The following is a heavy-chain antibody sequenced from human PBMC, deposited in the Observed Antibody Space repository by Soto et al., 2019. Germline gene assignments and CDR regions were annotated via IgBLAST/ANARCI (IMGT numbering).Heavy chain of an antibody. V-gene: IGHV3-21*01. D-gene: IGHD3-9*01. CDR2: ISSSSSYI. CDR1: GFTFSSYS. Sequence: GGSLRLSCAASGFTFSSYSMNWVRQAPGKGLEWVSSISSSSSYIYYADSVKGRFTISRDNAKNSLYLQMNSLRAEDTAVYYCARGGPTPGGGGYDILTGYQDYWGQGTLVTVSS. CDR3: ARGGPTPGGGGYDILTGYQDY. J-gene: IGHJ4*02.